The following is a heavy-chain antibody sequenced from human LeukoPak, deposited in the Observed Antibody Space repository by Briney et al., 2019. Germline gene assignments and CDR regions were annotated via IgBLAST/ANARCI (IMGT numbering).Heavy chain of an antibody. CDR1: GFTFTSSG. V-gene: IGHV3-23*01. J-gene: IGHJ4*02. D-gene: IGHD6-19*01. CDR2: ISGSGGST. Sequence: GGSLRLSCSASGFTFTSSGMSWVRQAPGKGLEWVSAISGSGGSTYYADSVRGRLTISRDNSKNTLFLQVNSLRAEDTAVYYCAKDARRTFGLSSGLYRGSYYFDYWGQGTLVTVSS. CDR3: AKDARRTFGLSSGLYRGSYYFDY.